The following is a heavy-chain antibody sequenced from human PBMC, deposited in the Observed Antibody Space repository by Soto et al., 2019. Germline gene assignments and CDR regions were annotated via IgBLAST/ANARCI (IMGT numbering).Heavy chain of an antibody. CDR3: ARVGYSSSSWFDP. V-gene: IGHV4-30-2*01. CDR2: IYHSGST. CDR1: GGSISSGGYS. J-gene: IGHJ5*02. D-gene: IGHD6-13*01. Sequence: QLQLQESGSGLVKPSQTLSLTCAVSGGSISSGGYSWSWIRQPPGKGLEWIGYIYHSGSTYYNPSLKSRVTTSVDRSKNQFSLKLSSVTAADTAVYYCARVGYSSSSWFDPWGQGTLVTVSS.